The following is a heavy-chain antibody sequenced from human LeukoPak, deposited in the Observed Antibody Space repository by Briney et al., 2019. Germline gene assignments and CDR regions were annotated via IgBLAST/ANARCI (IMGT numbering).Heavy chain of an antibody. Sequence: SETLSLTCTVSGGSISNYYWSWIRQPPGKGLEWIGYIYYSGSTNYNPSLKSRVTISVDTSKNQFSLKLSSVTAADTAVYYCARVDGYNWNYGYYYYYYMDVWGKGTTVTVSS. CDR2: IYYSGST. J-gene: IGHJ6*03. CDR1: GGSISNYY. V-gene: IGHV4-59*01. CDR3: ARVDGYNWNYGYYYYYYMDV. D-gene: IGHD1-7*01.